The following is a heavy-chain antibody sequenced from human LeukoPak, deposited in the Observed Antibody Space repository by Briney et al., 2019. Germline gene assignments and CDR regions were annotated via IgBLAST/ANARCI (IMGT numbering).Heavy chain of an antibody. CDR3: AKRDSSYYYMDV. D-gene: IGHD3/OR15-3a*01. Sequence: GGSLRLSCAASGFTFSTSAMSWVRQAPGKGLEWVSIIGSGGNTFYAESVKGCFSISRDNSKNTLHLQMNSLRAEDTAVYYCAKRDSSYYYMDVWGKGTTVTVSS. CDR2: IIGSGGNT. CDR1: GFTFSTSA. V-gene: IGHV3-23*01. J-gene: IGHJ6*03.